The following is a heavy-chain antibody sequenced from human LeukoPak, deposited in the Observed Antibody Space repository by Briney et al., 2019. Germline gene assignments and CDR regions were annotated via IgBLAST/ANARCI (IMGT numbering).Heavy chain of an antibody. CDR3: ARRTGYYDGFDY. CDR1: GGSISSSY. V-gene: IGHV4-59*01. J-gene: IGHJ4*02. CDR2: IYYSGST. Sequence: PSETLSLTCTVSGGSISSSYWSWIRQPPGKGLEWIGYIYYSGSTNYNPSLKSRVTISVDTSKNQFSLKLSSVTAADMAVYYCARRTGYYDGFDYWGQGTLVTVSS. D-gene: IGHD3/OR15-3a*01.